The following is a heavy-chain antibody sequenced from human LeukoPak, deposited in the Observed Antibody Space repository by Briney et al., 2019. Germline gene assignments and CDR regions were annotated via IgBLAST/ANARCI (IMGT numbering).Heavy chain of an antibody. J-gene: IGHJ4*02. CDR2: IDRSDSYT. D-gene: IGHD3-22*01. CDR1: GYSFTSYW. Sequence: GESLKISCKGSGYSFTSYWISWVRQMPGKGLEWMGRIDRSDSYTNYSPSFQGHVTISADKSISTAYLQWSSLKASDTAMYYCARHGYYDSSGYYAPIDYWGQGTLVTVSS. CDR3: ARHGYYDSSGYYAPIDY. V-gene: IGHV5-10-1*01.